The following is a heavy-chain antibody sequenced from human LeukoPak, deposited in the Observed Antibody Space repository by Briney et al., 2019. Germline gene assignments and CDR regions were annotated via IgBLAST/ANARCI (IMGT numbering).Heavy chain of an antibody. CDR1: GGTFISYA. V-gene: IGHV1-69*13. D-gene: IGHD3-22*01. J-gene: IGHJ4*02. Sequence: ASVKVSCKASGGTFISYAISWVRQAPGQGLEWMGGIIPIFGTANYAQKFQGRVTITADESTSTAYMELSSLRSEDTAVYYCARDYDSSGYGFDYWGQGTLVTVSS. CDR2: IIPIFGTA. CDR3: ARDYDSSGYGFDY.